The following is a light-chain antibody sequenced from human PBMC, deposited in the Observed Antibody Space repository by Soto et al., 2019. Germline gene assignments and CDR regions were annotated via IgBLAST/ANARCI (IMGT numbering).Light chain of an antibody. Sequence: QSALTQPASVSGSPGQSITISCTGTSSDVGGYNYVSWYQQHPGKAPKLMIYDVSNRPSGVSNPLSGAKSGNTASLTISGLQAEDGADYYCSSYTSSSTQVFGGGTQLTVL. CDR1: SSDVGGYNY. J-gene: IGLJ2*01. CDR2: DVS. CDR3: SSYTSSSTQV. V-gene: IGLV2-14*01.